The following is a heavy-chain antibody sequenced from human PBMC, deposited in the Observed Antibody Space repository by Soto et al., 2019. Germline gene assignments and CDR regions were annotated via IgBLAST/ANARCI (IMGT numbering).Heavy chain of an antibody. J-gene: IGHJ4*02. CDR1: GGSISSYY. CDR3: ARAGGVITGPTLFDY. CDR2: IYYSGST. D-gene: IGHD3-3*01. Sequence: SETLSLTCTVSGGSISSYYWSWIRQPPGKGLEWIGYIYYSGSTNYNPSLKSRVTISVDTSKNQFSLKLSSVTAADTAVYYCARAGGVITGPTLFDYWGQGTLVTVSS. V-gene: IGHV4-59*08.